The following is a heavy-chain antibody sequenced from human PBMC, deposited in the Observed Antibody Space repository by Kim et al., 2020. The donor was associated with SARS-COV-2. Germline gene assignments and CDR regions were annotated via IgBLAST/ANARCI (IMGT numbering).Heavy chain of an antibody. V-gene: IGHV3-30*18. CDR2: ISYDGSNK. CDR1: GFTFSSYG. CDR3: AKGRVGATVGPFGY. D-gene: IGHD1-26*01. J-gene: IGHJ4*02. Sequence: GGSLRLSCAASGFTFSSYGMHWVRQAPGKGLEWVAVISYDGSNKYYADSVKGRFTISRDNSKNTLYLQMNSLRAEDTAVYYCAKGRVGATVGPFGYWGQGTLVTVSS.